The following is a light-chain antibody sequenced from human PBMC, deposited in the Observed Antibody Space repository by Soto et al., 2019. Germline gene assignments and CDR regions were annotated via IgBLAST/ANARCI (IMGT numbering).Light chain of an antibody. CDR3: QSYDSSLSGSVV. V-gene: IGLV1-40*01. Sequence: QSVLTQPPSVSGAPGQRVTISCTGSRSNIGAGYDVHWYQQLPGTAPKLLIYGNSNRPSGVPDRFSGSKSGTSASLAITGLQAEDEADYYCQSYDSSLSGSVVFGGGTKRTVL. J-gene: IGLJ2*01. CDR2: GNS. CDR1: RSNIGAGYD.